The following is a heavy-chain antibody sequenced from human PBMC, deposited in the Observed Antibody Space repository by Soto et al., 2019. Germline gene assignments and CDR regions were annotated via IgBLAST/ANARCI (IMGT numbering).Heavy chain of an antibody. CDR3: ARDLKIWSGYNTYYYGMDV. J-gene: IGHJ6*02. D-gene: IGHD3-3*01. CDR2: IYYSGST. V-gene: IGHV4-59*01. CDR1: GGSISSYY. Sequence: KSSETLSLTCTVSGGSISSYYWSWIRQPPGKGLEWIGYIYYSGSTNYNPSLKSRVTISVDTSKNQFSLKLSSVTAADTAVYYCARDLKIWSGYNTYYYGMDVWGQGTTVTVSS.